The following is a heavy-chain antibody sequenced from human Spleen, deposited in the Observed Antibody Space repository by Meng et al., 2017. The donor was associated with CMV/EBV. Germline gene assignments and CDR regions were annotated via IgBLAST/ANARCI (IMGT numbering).Heavy chain of an antibody. D-gene: IGHD3-3*01. CDR1: GFTLRHYG. CDR3: VRSYDFWSATFDI. V-gene: IGHV3-48*04. Sequence: GGSLRLSCVASGFTLRHYGVHWVRQAPGKGLEWVSYISSSSTTIHYADSVKGRFTISRDNAKDSLYLQMNSLRAEDTAVYYCVRSYDFWSATFDIWGQGTLVTVSS. J-gene: IGHJ3*02. CDR2: ISSSSTTI.